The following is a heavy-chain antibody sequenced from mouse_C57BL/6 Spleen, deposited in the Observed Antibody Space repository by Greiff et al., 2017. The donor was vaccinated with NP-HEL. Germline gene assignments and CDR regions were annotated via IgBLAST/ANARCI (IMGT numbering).Heavy chain of an antibody. CDR2: SPPSNGGT. V-gene: IGHV1-53*01. Sequence: QVQLQQPGTELFQPGASVKLSCKASGYTFTSYWMHWVKQRPGQGLEWIGNSPPSNGGTNYNEKLWSKATLTVDKSSSTANMQLSSLTSEDSAVYYCARSGYYDYDDPYYYAMDYWGQGTSVTVSS. CDR1: GYTFTSYW. J-gene: IGHJ4*01. D-gene: IGHD2-4*01. CDR3: ARSGYYDYDDPYYYAMDY.